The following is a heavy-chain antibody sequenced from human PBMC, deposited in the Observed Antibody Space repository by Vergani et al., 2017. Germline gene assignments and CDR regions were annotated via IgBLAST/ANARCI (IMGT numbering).Heavy chain of an antibody. CDR1: GGSISSGGYY. D-gene: IGHD6-19*01. V-gene: IGHV4-31*03. CDR2: IYYSGST. Sequence: QVQLQESGPGLVKPSQTLSLTCTVSGGSISSGGYYWSWIRQHPGKGLEWIGYIYYSGSTYYNPSLKSRVTISVDTSKNQFSLKLSSVTAADTAVYYCARSPWIYSSGWYVFDYWGQGTLVTVSS. J-gene: IGHJ4*02. CDR3: ARSPWIYSSGWYVFDY.